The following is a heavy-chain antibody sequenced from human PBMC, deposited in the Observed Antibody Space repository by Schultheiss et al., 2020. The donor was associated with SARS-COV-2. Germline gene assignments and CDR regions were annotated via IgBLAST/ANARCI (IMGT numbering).Heavy chain of an antibody. CDR1: GYTFTSYG. Sequence: ASVKVSCKASGYTFTSYGISWVRQAPGQGLEWMGWISAYNGNTNYAQKLQGRVTMTTDTSTSTAYMELRSLRSDDTAVYYCARDYYGSGSQVYYGMDVWGQGTTVTVSS. J-gene: IGHJ6*02. D-gene: IGHD3-10*01. CDR3: ARDYYGSGSQVYYGMDV. CDR2: ISAYNGNT. V-gene: IGHV1-18*04.